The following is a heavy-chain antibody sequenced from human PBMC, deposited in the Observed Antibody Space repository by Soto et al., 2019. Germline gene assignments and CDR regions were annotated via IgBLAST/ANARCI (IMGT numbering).Heavy chain of an antibody. CDR3: ARVGGYSGYDSDRNYHYYGMDV. CDR2: IYYSGST. Sequence: SETLSLTCTVSGGSVSSGSYYWSWIRQPPGKGLEWIGYIYYSGSTNYNPSLKSRVTISVDTSKNQFSLKLSSVTAADTAVYYCARVGGYSGYDSDRNYHYYGMDVWGQGTTVTVSS. V-gene: IGHV4-61*01. D-gene: IGHD5-12*01. J-gene: IGHJ6*02. CDR1: GGSVSSGSYY.